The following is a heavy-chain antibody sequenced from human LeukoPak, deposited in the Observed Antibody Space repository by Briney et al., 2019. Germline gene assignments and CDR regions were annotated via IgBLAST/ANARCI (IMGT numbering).Heavy chain of an antibody. CDR3: ARDRAVSWLDS. CDR2: ISLDGSRK. J-gene: IGHJ5*01. D-gene: IGHD3-10*01. Sequence: AGRSLRLSCAASGLTFTSHGFHWVRQAPGRGLEWLTFISLDGSRKSYADSVKGRLTFSRDDSKNTLYLGMNSLRAEDTATYYCARDRAVSWLDSWGLGTLVTVSS. CDR1: GLTFTSHG. V-gene: IGHV3-33*05.